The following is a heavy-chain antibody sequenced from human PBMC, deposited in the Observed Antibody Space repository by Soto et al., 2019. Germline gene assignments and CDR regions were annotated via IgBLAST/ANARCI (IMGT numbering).Heavy chain of an antibody. Sequence: EVQLLESGGGLVQPGGSLRLSCVASGFTFSYYTMSWVRQAPGKGLEWVSGISSDETTTTYADSVKGRFTISRDNAKNTLYLQMNSLRAEDTAVYYCARVPYCSSSGCYSWFDPWGQGTLVTVSS. CDR2: ISSDETTT. CDR1: GFTFSYYT. D-gene: IGHD2-2*01. CDR3: ARVPYCSSSGCYSWFDP. V-gene: IGHV3-74*02. J-gene: IGHJ5*02.